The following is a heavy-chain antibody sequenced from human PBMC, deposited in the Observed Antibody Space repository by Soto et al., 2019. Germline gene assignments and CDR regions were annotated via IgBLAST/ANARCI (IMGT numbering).Heavy chain of an antibody. V-gene: IGHV4-59*01. Sequence: SEILSLTCTVSGGSISSYYWSWIRQPPWKGLEWIGYIYDSGSTNYNPFLKSRVTISVDTSKNQFSLKLSSATAADTAVYYCARAGAVAGSPLYYYYGMDVWGQGTTVTVSS. J-gene: IGHJ6*02. D-gene: IGHD6-19*01. CDR1: GGSISSYY. CDR3: ARAGAVAGSPLYYYYGMDV. CDR2: IYDSGST.